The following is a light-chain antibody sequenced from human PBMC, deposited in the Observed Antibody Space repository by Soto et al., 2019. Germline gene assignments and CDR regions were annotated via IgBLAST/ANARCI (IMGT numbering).Light chain of an antibody. Sequence: EIVMTQSPATLSVSPGERATLSCRASQSVSSDLAWYQQRPGQAPRLLIYGASNRATGIPDRFSGSGSGTDFTLTISRLEPEDFAVYYCQQYNTSPRTFGQGTKV. CDR3: QQYNTSPRT. CDR1: QSVSSD. V-gene: IGKV3D-15*01. J-gene: IGKJ1*01. CDR2: GAS.